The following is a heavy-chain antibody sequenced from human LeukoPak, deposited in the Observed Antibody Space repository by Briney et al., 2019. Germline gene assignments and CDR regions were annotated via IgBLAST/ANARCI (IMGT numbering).Heavy chain of an antibody. Sequence: PGGSLRLSCAASGFTFSSYSMNWVRQAPGKGLEWVSSISSSSSYIYYADSVKGRFTISRDNSKNTLYLQMNSLRAEDTAVYYCAKVGLVVPAAMAFDYWGQGTLVTVSS. V-gene: IGHV3-21*04. CDR3: AKVGLVVPAAMAFDY. J-gene: IGHJ4*02. D-gene: IGHD2-2*01. CDR2: ISSSSSYI. CDR1: GFTFSSYS.